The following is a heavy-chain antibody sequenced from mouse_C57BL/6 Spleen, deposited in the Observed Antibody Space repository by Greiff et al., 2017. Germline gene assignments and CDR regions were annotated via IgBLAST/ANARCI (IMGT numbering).Heavy chain of an antibody. V-gene: IGHV1-18*01. D-gene: IGHD1-1*01. J-gene: IGHJ2*01. Sequence: EVQLQQSGPELVKPGASVKIPCKASGYTFTDYNMDWVKQSHGKSLEWIGDINPNNGGTIYNQKFKGKATLTVDKSSSTAYMELRSLTSEDTAVYYCARSDYYGSSYFDYGGRGTTLTVSS. CDR1: GYTFTDYN. CDR3: ARSDYYGSSYFDY. CDR2: INPNNGGT.